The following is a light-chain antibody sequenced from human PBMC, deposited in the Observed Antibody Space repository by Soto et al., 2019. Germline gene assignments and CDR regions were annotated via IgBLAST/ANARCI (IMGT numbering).Light chain of an antibody. CDR3: CSYAGNYTF. V-gene: IGLV2-11*01. J-gene: IGLJ2*01. CDR2: DVT. Sequence: QSVLTQPRSVSVSPGQSVTISCTGTSNDVGGYDYVSWYQQYPGKAPTYILYDVTKRPSGVPDRFSGSKSGNTASLTISGLQADDEADYYCCSYAGNYTFFGGGTKVTVL. CDR1: SNDVGGYDY.